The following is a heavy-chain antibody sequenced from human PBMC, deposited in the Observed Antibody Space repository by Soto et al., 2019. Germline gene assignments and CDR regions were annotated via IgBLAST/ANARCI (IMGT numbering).Heavy chain of an antibody. CDR3: ARDKSKVATSIDY. J-gene: IGHJ4*02. D-gene: IGHD5-12*01. CDR1: GYTFTSYA. Sequence: ASVKVSCKASGYTFTSYAMHWVRLAPGQRLEWMGWINAGNGNTKYSQKFQGRVTITRDTSASTAYMELSSLRSEDTAVYYCARDKSKVATSIDYWGQGTLVTVSS. V-gene: IGHV1-3*01. CDR2: INAGNGNT.